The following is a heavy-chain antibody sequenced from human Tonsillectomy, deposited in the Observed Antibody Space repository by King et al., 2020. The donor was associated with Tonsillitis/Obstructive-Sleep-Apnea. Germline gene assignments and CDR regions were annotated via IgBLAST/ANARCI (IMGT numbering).Heavy chain of an antibody. J-gene: IGHJ4*02. CDR3: ARAPGLITFGGVIDITLYYFDY. CDR2: FNSDGSGT. V-gene: IGHV3-74*01. CDR1: GFTFNNYW. Sequence: VQLVESGGGLVQPGGSLRLSCAASGFTFNNYWMHWVRQAPGKGLVWVSRFNSDGSGTSYADPVKGRFTISRADAKNTVYLQMNSRRAEDTAVYYCARAPGLITFGGVIDITLYYFDYWGQGTLVTVSS. D-gene: IGHD3-16*02.